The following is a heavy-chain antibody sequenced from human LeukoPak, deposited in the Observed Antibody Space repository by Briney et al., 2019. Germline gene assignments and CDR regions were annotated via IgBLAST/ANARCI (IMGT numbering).Heavy chain of an antibody. CDR1: GFTFSSYS. Sequence: GSLRLSCAASGFTFSSYSMNWVRQAPGKGLEWVSYISSSSSTIYYADSVKGRFTISRDNAKNSLYLQMNSLRAEDTAVYYCARVGPDYGDYPGAFDIWGQGTMVTVSS. CDR3: ARVGPDYGDYPGAFDI. D-gene: IGHD4-17*01. V-gene: IGHV3-48*01. J-gene: IGHJ3*02. CDR2: ISSSSSTI.